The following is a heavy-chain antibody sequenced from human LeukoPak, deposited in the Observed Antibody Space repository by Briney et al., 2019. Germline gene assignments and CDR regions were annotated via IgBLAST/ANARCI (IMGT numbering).Heavy chain of an antibody. J-gene: IGHJ6*03. CDR3: ARDWGQDSKTQYYYMDV. CDR1: GFTFSSYW. Sequence: GGSLRLSCAASGFTFSSYWMSWVRQAPGKGLEWVANIKQDGSEKYYVDSVKGRFTISRDNAKNSLYLQMNSLRAEDTAVYYCARDWGQDSKTQYYYMDVWGKGTTVTASS. D-gene: IGHD4-11*01. V-gene: IGHV3-7*01. CDR2: IKQDGSEK.